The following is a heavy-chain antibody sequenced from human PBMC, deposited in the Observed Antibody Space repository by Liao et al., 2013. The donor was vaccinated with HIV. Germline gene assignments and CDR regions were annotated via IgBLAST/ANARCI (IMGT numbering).Heavy chain of an antibody. CDR1: GGYISSYY. Sequence: QVQLQESGPGLVKPSETLSLTCTVSGGYISSYYWSWIRQPAGKGLEWIGRMYTSGSTNHNPSLKSRVTISVDRSKNQFSLKLSSVTAADTAVYYCARGTGISGGYNWFDPWAEEPYGHRLL. CDR3: ARGTGISGGYNWFDP. D-gene: IGHD7-27*01. J-gene: IGHJ5*01. V-gene: IGHV4-4*07. CDR2: MYTSGST.